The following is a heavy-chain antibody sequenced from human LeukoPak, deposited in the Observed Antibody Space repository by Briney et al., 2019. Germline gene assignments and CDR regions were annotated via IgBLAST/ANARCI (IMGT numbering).Heavy chain of an antibody. V-gene: IGHV1-8*02. D-gene: IGHD5-12*01. CDR2: MNPHNGDT. J-gene: IGHJ6*03. CDR3: AISKTIRGPATISSRGPSYYYYFMDV. Sequence: ASVKVSCKASGYTFTNYDISWVRQATGHGLEWMGWMNPHNGDTIYAQMFQDRVTITRDTYTNTPYLEVNNLKSADTAVYYCAISKTIRGPATISSRGPSYYYYFMDVWGDGTTVAVSS. CDR1: GYTFTNYD.